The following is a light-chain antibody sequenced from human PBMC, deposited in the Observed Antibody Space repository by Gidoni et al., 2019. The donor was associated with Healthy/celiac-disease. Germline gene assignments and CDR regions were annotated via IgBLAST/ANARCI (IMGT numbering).Light chain of an antibody. CDR2: RDS. CDR3: QVWDSSTV. CDR1: NIGSKN. Sequence: SYELTQPLSVSVALGQTARNTRGGNNIGSKNVHWYPQNPGQAPVLVIYRDSNRPSGIPERFSGSNSGNTATLTISRAQAGDEADYYCQVWDSSTVFGGGTKLTVL. J-gene: IGLJ2*01. V-gene: IGLV3-9*01.